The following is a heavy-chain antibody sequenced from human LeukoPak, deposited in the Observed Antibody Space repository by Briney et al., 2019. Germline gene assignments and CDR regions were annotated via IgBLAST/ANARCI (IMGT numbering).Heavy chain of an antibody. D-gene: IGHD5-18*01. Sequence: SETLSLTCTVSGGSISSSSYYWGWIRQPPGKGLEWMGSIYYSGSTYYNPSLKSRVTISVDTSKNQFSLKLSSVTAADTAVYYCARLYSSPWYAFDIWGQGTMVTVSS. CDR3: ARLYSSPWYAFDI. J-gene: IGHJ3*02. CDR2: IYYSGST. V-gene: IGHV4-39*01. CDR1: GGSISSSSYY.